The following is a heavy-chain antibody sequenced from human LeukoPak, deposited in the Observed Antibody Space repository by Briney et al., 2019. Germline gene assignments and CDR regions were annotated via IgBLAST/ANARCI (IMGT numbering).Heavy chain of an antibody. CDR1: GYTFTGYY. Sequence: ASVTVSFQASGYTFTGYYMHWVRQAPGQGLEWTGLINPNSGGTNYAQKFQGRVTMTRDTSISTAYMQLSRLRSDDTAVYYCARRGVEYCPYDYWGQGTLVTVSS. CDR3: ARRGVEYCPYDY. V-gene: IGHV1-2*02. D-gene: IGHD2/OR15-2a*01. CDR2: INPNSGGT. J-gene: IGHJ4*02.